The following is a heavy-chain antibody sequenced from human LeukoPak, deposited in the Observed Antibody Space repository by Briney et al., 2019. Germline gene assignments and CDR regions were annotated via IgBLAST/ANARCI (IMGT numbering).Heavy chain of an antibody. J-gene: IGHJ6*03. CDR2: IGSSGGDT. CDR3: ARVFQSSMDV. Sequence: GGSLRLSCAAYGFTFSNYAMRWVRQAPGKGLDWVSAIGSSGGDTFYADSVKGRFTISRDNSKNTLSLQMNSLRAEDTAVYYCARVFQSSMDVWGKGTTVTVSS. V-gene: IGHV3-23*01. CDR1: GFTFSNYA.